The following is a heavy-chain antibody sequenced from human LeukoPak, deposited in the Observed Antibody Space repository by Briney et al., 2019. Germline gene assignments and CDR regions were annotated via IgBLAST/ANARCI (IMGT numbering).Heavy chain of an antibody. V-gene: IGHV1-2*02. CDR2: INPNRGGT. CDR1: GYTFTGYY. CDR3: ARAWLRLNPYFDY. D-gene: IGHD5-12*01. Sequence: GASVKVSCKASGYTFTGYYMHWVRQAPGQGLEWMGWINPNRGGTNYAQKFQGRVTMTRDTSISTSYMELSRLRSDDTAVYYCARAWLRLNPYFDYWGQGTLVTVSS. J-gene: IGHJ4*02.